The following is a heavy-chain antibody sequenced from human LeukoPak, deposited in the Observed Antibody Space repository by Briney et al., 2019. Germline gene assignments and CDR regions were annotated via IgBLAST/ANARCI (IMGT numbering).Heavy chain of an antibody. Sequence: GGSLRLSCAASGFTFRNYGIHWVRQAPGKGLEWVAIIWYDGSNKYYADSVKGRFTISRDNSKNTLYLQMNSLRAEDTALYYCARGNYQLSNGMAVWGQGTTVTVSS. V-gene: IGHV3-33*01. CDR2: IWYDGSNK. J-gene: IGHJ6*02. CDR1: GFTFRNYG. CDR3: ARGNYQLSNGMAV. D-gene: IGHD1-7*01.